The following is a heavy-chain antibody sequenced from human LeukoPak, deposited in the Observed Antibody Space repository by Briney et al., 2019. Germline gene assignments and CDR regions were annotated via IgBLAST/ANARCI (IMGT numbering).Heavy chain of an antibody. V-gene: IGHV4-39*01. D-gene: IGHD6-13*01. CDR3: ARRAGYSSTWYLDY. CDR2: IYYSGST. CDR1: GISVSSSDYY. Sequence: SETLSLTCTVSGISVSSSDYYWAWIRQPPGKGLEWIGSIYYSGSTYDNPSLKSRVTMSVDTSSNQFSLKLTSVTAADTAVYYCARRAGYSSTWYLDYWSQGTLVTVSS. J-gene: IGHJ4*02.